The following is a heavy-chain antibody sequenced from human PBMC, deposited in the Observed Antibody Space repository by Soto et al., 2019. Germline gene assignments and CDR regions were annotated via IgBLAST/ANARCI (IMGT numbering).Heavy chain of an antibody. Sequence: QVQLVESGGGVVQPGRSLRLSCAASGFTFSSYGMHWVRQAPGKGLEWVAVISYDGNKKYYADSVKGRFTISRDNSKNTLYPKMNRLRTWDTGVYYCAKGEVFREVVPRDYYGMDVWGQGTTVTVSS. CDR1: GFTFSSYG. J-gene: IGHJ6*02. V-gene: IGHV3-30*18. D-gene: IGHD2-8*01. CDR2: ISYDGNKK. CDR3: AKGEVFREVVPRDYYGMDV.